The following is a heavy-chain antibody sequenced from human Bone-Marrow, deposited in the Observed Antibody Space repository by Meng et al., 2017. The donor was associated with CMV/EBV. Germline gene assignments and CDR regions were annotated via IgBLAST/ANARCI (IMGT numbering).Heavy chain of an antibody. D-gene: IGHD3-10*01. J-gene: IGHJ4*02. Sequence: GESLKISCAASGFTFSSYSMNWVRQAPGKGLEWVANIKQDGSEKYYVDSVKGRFTISRDNAKNSLYLQMNSLRAEDTAVYYCARLRWFGEVDYFDYWGQGTLVTVSS. CDR2: IKQDGSEK. V-gene: IGHV3-7*01. CDR1: GFTFSSYS. CDR3: ARLRWFGEVDYFDY.